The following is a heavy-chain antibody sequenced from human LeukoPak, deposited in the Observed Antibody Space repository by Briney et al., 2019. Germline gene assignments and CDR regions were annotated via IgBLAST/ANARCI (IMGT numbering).Heavy chain of an antibody. CDR2: IYHSGST. V-gene: IGHV4-30-2*01. J-gene: IGHJ4*02. CDR3: ARGRDFSGSYDY. CDR1: GGSISSGGYS. D-gene: IGHD3-10*01. Sequence: TLSLTCAVSGGSISSGGYSWSCIRQPPGKGLEWIGYIYHSGSTYYNPSLKSRVTISVDRSKNQFSLKLSSVTAADTAVYYCARGRDFSGSYDYWGQGTLVTVSS.